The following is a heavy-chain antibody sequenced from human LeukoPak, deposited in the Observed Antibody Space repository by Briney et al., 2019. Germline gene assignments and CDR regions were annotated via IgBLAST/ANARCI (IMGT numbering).Heavy chain of an antibody. CDR2: IYYSGST. V-gene: IGHV4-39*01. D-gene: IGHD2-2*01. CDR3: ARGVAVVPATPYYFDY. Sequence: SETLSLTCTVSGGSISSSGYYWGWIRQPPGKGLEWIGIIYYSGSTYYNPSLKSRVTISVDTSKNQFSLKLSSVTAADTAVYYCARGVAVVPATPYYFDYWGQGSLVTVSA. J-gene: IGHJ4*02. CDR1: GGSISSSGYY.